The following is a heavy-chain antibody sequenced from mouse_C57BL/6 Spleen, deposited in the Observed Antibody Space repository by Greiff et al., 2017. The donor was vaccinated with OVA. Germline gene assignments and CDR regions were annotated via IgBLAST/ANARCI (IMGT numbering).Heavy chain of an antibody. D-gene: IGHD1-1*01. Sequence: DVHLVESGGDLVKPGGSLKLSCAASGFTFSSYGMSWVRQTPDKRLEWVATISSGGSYTYYPDSVKGRFTISRDNAKNTLYLQMSSLKSEDTAMYYCARAITPPFDYWGQGTTLTVSS. CDR1: GFTFSSYG. CDR2: ISSGGSYT. CDR3: ARAITPPFDY. V-gene: IGHV5-6*01. J-gene: IGHJ2*01.